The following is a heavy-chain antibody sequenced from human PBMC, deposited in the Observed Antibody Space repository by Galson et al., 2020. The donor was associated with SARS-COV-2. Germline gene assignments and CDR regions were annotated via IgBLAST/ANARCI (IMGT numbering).Heavy chain of an antibody. D-gene: IGHD5-12*01. CDR3: ARTLATTNLYGFYYYGMDV. Sequence: SGPTLVKPTQTLTLTCPFSGFSLSTSGMCVSWIRQPPGKALEWLALIDSADDKYYSPSLKTRLTISKDTSKNQVVLTMTNMDPVDTATYYCARTLATTNLYGFYYYGMDVWGQGTTVTVSS. CDR1: GFSLSTSGMC. CDR2: IDSADDK. V-gene: IGHV2-70*01. J-gene: IGHJ6*02.